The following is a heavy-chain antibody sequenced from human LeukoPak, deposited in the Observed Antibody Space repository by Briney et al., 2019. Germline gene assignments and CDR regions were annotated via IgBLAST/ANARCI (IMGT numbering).Heavy chain of an antibody. CDR2: IIPIFGTA. CDR3: AGIAAAGFDY. CDR1: GGTFSNYA. Sequence: SVNVSCKASGGTFSNYAISWVRQAPGQGLEWMGGIIPIFGTANYAQKFQGRVTITADESTSTAYMELSSLRSEDTAVYYCAGIAAAGFDYWGQGTLVTVSS. V-gene: IGHV1-69*01. J-gene: IGHJ4*02. D-gene: IGHD6-13*01.